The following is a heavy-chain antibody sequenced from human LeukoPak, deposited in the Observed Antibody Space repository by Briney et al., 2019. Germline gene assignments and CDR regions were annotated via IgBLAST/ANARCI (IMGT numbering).Heavy chain of an antibody. D-gene: IGHD4-11*01. CDR2: IYYSGST. V-gene: IGHV4-31*03. J-gene: IGHJ6*02. CDR3: ARDRVYSNYGMDV. Sequence: PSETLSLTCTVSGGSISSSSYYWSWIRQHPGKGLEWIGYIYYSGSTYYNPSLKSRVTISVDTSKNQFSLKLSSVTAADTAVYYCARDRVYSNYGMDVWGQGTTVTVSS. CDR1: GGSISSSSYY.